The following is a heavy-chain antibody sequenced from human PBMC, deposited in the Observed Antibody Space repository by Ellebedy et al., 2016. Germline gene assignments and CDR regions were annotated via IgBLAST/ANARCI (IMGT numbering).Heavy chain of an antibody. CDR1: GYTFTNYA. V-gene: IGHV1-3*01. D-gene: IGHD5-18*01. J-gene: IGHJ4*02. Sequence: ASVKVSCKASGYTFTNYAIHWVRQAPGQRLEWMGWINVATGNTKYSQKFQGRVTISRDTSASTANMELSSLRSEDTAVYYCAREDTAMDNDYWGQGTLVTVSS. CDR2: INVATGNT. CDR3: AREDTAMDNDY.